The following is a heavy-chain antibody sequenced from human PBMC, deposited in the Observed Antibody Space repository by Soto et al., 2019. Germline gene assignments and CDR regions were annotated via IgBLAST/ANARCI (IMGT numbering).Heavy chain of an antibody. CDR2: IGVLGDT. CDR3: AHLAGLSHTDDF. D-gene: IGHD5-18*01. CDR1: GFTFNNHD. J-gene: IGHJ4*02. Sequence: GSRLNCAASGFTFNNHDMHWVRQAAGKGLEWVSGIGVLGDTYYADSVKGRFTISRDNSKNTLYLQMNSLRVEDTAIYICAHLAGLSHTDDFWGQGTPVTVSS. V-gene: IGHV3-13*01.